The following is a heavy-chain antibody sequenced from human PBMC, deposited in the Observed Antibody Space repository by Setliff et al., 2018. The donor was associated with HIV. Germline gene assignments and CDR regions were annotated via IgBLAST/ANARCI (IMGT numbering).Heavy chain of an antibody. D-gene: IGHD5-18*01. CDR2: VDHENHQT. V-gene: IGHV1-69-2*01. CDR3: AIGYSHGPNY. CDR1: GYTFTDYL. Sequence: ASVKVSCKASGYTFTDYLVHWARQAPGKGLEWMGRVDHENHQTLYAEKLQGRVTITADTSADTASVELSSLGSEDTAVYYCAIGYSHGPNYWGQGTLVTVSS. J-gene: IGHJ4*02.